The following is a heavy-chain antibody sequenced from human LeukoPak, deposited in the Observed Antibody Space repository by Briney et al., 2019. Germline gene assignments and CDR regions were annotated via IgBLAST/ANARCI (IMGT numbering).Heavy chain of an antibody. D-gene: IGHD3-10*01. CDR1: GFTFSSYS. J-gene: IGHJ4*02. V-gene: IGHV3-21*01. Sequence: GGSLRLSCAASGFTFSSYSINWVRQAPGKGLEWVSSISSGSSYIYYADSVKGPFTISRDNAKNSLYLQMNSLRAEDTAEYYCARDPFNYDGSGIQKDYWGQGTLVTVSS. CDR2: ISSGSSYI. CDR3: ARDPFNYDGSGIQKDY.